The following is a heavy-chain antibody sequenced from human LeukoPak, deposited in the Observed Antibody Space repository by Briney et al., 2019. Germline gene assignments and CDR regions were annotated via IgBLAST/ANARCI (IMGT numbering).Heavy chain of an antibody. CDR2: ISYDGSNK. CDR1: GFTFSSYG. CDR3: AKRIVGPYFYYFDY. D-gene: IGHD1-26*01. Sequence: PGGSLRLSCAASGFTFSSYGMHWVRQAPGKGLERVAVISYDGSNKYYADSVKGRFTISRDNSKNTLYLQMNSLRAEDTAVYYCAKRIVGPYFYYFDYWGQGTLVTVSS. J-gene: IGHJ4*02. V-gene: IGHV3-30*18.